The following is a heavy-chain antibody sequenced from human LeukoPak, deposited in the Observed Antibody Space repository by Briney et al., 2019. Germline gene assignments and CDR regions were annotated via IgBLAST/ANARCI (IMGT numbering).Heavy chain of an antibody. CDR3: ARVRYYDSSGYYYGFRGYFDY. CDR2: IIPIFGTA. D-gene: IGHD3-22*01. J-gene: IGHJ4*02. Sequence: ASVKVSCKASGGTFSSYAISWVRQAPGQGLEWMGGIIPIFGTANYAQKFQGRVTITADESTSTAYMELSSLRSEDTAVYYCARVRYYDSSGYYYGFRGYFDYWGQGTLVTVSS. CDR1: GGTFSSYA. V-gene: IGHV1-69*13.